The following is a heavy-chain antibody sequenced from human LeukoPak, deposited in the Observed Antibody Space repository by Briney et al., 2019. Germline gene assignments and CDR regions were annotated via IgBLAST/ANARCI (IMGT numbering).Heavy chain of an antibody. V-gene: IGHV4-59*12. D-gene: IGHD2/OR15-2a*01. Sequence: SETLSLTCTVSGGSISTYYGNWIRQAPGKGLEWIGYIYYSGSTNYNPSLKSRVAMSVDTSRNQFSLKLSSVTAADTAVYYCARESNINNWFDPWGQGTLVTVSS. CDR3: ARESNINNWFDP. J-gene: IGHJ5*02. CDR2: IYYSGST. CDR1: GGSISTYY.